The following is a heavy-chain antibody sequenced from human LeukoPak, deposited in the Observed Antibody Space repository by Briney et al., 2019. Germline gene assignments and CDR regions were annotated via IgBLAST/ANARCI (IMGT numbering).Heavy chain of an antibody. V-gene: IGHV4-59*01. D-gene: IGHD3-22*01. Sequence: SETLSLTCTVSSGSINSYYWSWIWQPPGKGLEWIGYIYYTGSTHYNPSLKSRVAVSLGTSKNQFSLKLSSLTAADTAVYYCARYSSDDGCFDYWGQGTLVTVSS. J-gene: IGHJ4*02. CDR3: ARYSSDDGCFDY. CDR2: IYYTGST. CDR1: SGSINSYY.